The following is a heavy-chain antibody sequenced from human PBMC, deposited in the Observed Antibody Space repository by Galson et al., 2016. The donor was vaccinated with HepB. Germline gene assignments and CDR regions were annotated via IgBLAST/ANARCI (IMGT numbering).Heavy chain of an antibody. CDR2: ISYDGSNK. D-gene: IGHD2-2*01. J-gene: IGHJ6*02. Sequence: SLRLSCAASGFTFSSYAMHWVRQAPGKGLGWVAVISYDGSNKYYADSVKGRFTISRDNSKNTLYLQMNSLRAEDTAVYYCAREVVPAANGYYYYCGMDVWGQGTTVTVSS. CDR1: GFTFSSYA. CDR3: AREVVPAANGYYYYCGMDV. V-gene: IGHV3-30-3*01.